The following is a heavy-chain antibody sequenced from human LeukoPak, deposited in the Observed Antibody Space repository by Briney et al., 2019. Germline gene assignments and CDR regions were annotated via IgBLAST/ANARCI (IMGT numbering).Heavy chain of an antibody. D-gene: IGHD3-10*01. CDR2: IYYSGST. Sequence: PSQTLSLTCTVSGGSISSGSYYWSWIRQPPGKGLEWIGYIYYSGSTNYNPSLKSRVTISVDTSKNQFSLKLSSVTAADTAVYYCARSDGYGLIGIWGQGTMVTVSS. CDR3: ARSDGYGLIGI. CDR1: GGSISSGSYY. V-gene: IGHV4-61*01. J-gene: IGHJ3*02.